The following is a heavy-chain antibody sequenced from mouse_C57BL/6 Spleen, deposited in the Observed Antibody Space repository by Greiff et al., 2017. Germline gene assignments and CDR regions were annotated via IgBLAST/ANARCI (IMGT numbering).Heavy chain of an antibody. V-gene: IGHV1-59*01. D-gene: IGHD1-2*01. Sequence: QVQLQQPGAELVRPGTSVKLSCKASGYTFTSYWMHWVKQRPGQGLEWIGVIDPSDSYTNYNQKFKGKATLTVDTSSSTAYMQLSSLTSEDSAVYYCARRGITTNYFDYWGKGTTLTVSS. J-gene: IGHJ2*01. CDR1: GYTFTSYW. CDR3: ARRGITTNYFDY. CDR2: IDPSDSYT.